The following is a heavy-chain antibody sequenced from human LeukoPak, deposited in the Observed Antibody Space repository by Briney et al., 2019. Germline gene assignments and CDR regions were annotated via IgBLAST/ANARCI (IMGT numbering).Heavy chain of an antibody. V-gene: IGHV3-53*01. CDR1: GFTFRSYA. CDR2: LYSGGAT. J-gene: IGHJ5*02. D-gene: IGHD1-14*01. CDR3: ARMKIPDRFDP. Sequence: HPGGSLRLSCAASGFTFRSYAMTWVRQAPGKGLEWVSVLYSGGATYYADSVGGRFTISRDISKNTLYLQMDSLRAEDTAVYYCARMKIPDRFDPWGQGTLVTVSS.